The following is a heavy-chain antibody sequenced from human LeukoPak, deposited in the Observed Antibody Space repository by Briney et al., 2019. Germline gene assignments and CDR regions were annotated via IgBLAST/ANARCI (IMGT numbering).Heavy chain of an antibody. CDR3: AKDRVPVTMI. J-gene: IGHJ4*02. CDR2: IIGGDGST. D-gene: IGHD3-22*01. Sequence: PGGSLRLSCAASGFTFSSYTMSWVRQAPGKGLEWVSGIIGGDGSTYYADSVKGRFTISRDNSKNTLYLQMNSLRAEDTAVYYCAKDRVPVTMIWGQGTLVTVSS. V-gene: IGHV3-23*01. CDR1: GFTFSSYT.